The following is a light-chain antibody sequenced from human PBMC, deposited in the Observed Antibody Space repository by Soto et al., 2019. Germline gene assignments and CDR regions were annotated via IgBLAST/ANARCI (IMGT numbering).Light chain of an antibody. J-gene: IGKJ4*01. V-gene: IGKV1-5*03. CDR3: QQYNFWPFT. CDR1: QNISFC. Sequence: DILLTQSPSTLSASMGERATITCRASQNISFCFAWYQQKPGQAPKFLISRASILDSGVPSRFSGSGSGTDFTLTISSLQPDDFATYYCQQYNFWPFTFGEGTKVEIK. CDR2: RAS.